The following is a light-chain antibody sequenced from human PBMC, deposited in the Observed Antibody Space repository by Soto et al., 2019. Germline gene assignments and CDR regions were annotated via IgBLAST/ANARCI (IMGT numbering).Light chain of an antibody. CDR3: QQSYSNPYT. Sequence: DIQMTQSPSSLSASVGDRVTITCRASQTFSNYLNWYQQKPGKAPKLLIYTASSLQSGVPSRFSGSGSGTDFTLTISSLQPEDFATYYCQQSYSNPYTFGQGTKVDI. CDR1: QTFSNY. J-gene: IGKJ2*01. V-gene: IGKV1-39*01. CDR2: TAS.